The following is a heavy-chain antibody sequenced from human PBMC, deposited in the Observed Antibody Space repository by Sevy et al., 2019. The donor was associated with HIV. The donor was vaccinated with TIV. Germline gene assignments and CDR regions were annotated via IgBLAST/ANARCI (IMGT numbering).Heavy chain of an antibody. Sequence: SETLSLTCTVSGGSISYYYWTWIRQPPGKGLEWIGSNYDSGRTNYNPSLKSRVTISVDTSKNQFSLKLSSVTAADTAVYYCAREGFTSSSFGWFDPWGQGTLVTVSS. CDR1: GGSISYYY. V-gene: IGHV4-59*13. CDR3: AREGFTSSSFGWFDP. D-gene: IGHD6-13*01. CDR2: NYDSGRT. J-gene: IGHJ5*02.